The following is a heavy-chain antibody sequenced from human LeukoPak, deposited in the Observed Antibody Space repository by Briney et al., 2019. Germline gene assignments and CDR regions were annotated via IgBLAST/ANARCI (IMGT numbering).Heavy chain of an antibody. V-gene: IGHV4-4*09. J-gene: IGHJ4*02. CDR3: AGDSITGTTPFGY. Sequence: PSETLSLTCTVSGGSISSYYWSWIRQPPGKGLEWIGYIYTGGSTNYNPSLKSRVTISVDTSKNQFSLKLSSVTAADTAVYYCAGDSITGTTPFGYWGQGTLVTVSS. CDR2: IYTGGST. D-gene: IGHD1-7*01. CDR1: GGSISSYY.